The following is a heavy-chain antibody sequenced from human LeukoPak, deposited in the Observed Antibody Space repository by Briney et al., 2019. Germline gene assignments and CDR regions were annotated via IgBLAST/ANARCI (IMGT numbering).Heavy chain of an antibody. CDR3: SKDVSAY. J-gene: IGHJ4*02. CDR1: GFTFSTYG. V-gene: IGHV3-30*18. Sequence: PGRSLRLSCAASGFTFSTYGMHWVRQAPGKGLEWVAVISSDGTNKYYVDSVKGRFTFSRDNSKSTLYLQMDSLRAEDTAVYYCSKDVSAYWGQGTLVTVSS. D-gene: IGHD5/OR15-5a*01. CDR2: ISSDGTNK.